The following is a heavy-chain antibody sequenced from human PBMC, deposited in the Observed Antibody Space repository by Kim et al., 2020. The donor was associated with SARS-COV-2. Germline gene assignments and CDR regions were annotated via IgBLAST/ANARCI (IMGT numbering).Heavy chain of an antibody. J-gene: IGHJ6*02. V-gene: IGHV1-69*13. CDR1: GGTFSSYA. Sequence: SVKVSCKASGGTFSSYAISWVRQAPGQGLEWMGGIIPIFGTANYAQKFQGRVTITADESTSTAYMELSSLRSEDTAVYYCARSRASSINDILTGQTYGEGGYYYGMDVWGQGTTVTVSS. CDR2: IIPIFGTA. CDR3: ARSRASSINDILTGQTYGEGGYYYGMDV. D-gene: IGHD3-9*01.